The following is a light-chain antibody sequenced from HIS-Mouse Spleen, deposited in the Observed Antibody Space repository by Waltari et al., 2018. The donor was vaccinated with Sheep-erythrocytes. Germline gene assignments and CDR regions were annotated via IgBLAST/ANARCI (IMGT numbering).Light chain of an antibody. CDR2: GAS. J-gene: IGKJ4*01. V-gene: IGKV3D-7*01. Sequence: PGERVTLPCRASQSVSSSDLTWYQQKPGQAPRLLIYGASTRATSIPARFSGSGSGTDFTLTISSLQPEDCAVYYCQQDYNPLTFGGGTKVEIK. CDR1: QSVSSSD. CDR3: QQDYNPLT.